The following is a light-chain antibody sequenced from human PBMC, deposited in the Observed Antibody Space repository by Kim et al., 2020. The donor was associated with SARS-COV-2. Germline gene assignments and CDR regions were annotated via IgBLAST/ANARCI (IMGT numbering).Light chain of an antibody. Sequence: VYPGERATLSCRASQSVSSNLAWYQQNPGQAPRLLIYSASTRATGIPARFSGSGSGTEFTLTISSLQSEDFAVYYCQQYNNWPLTFGQGTKVDNK. CDR3: QQYNNWPLT. CDR2: SAS. CDR1: QSVSSN. V-gene: IGKV3-15*01. J-gene: IGKJ1*01.